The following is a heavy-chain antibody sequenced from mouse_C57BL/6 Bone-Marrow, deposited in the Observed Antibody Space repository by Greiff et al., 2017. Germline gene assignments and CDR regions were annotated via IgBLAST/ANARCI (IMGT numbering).Heavy chain of an antibody. J-gene: IGHJ4*01. CDR3: VRPLRLAMDY. D-gene: IGHD2-12*01. V-gene: IGHV10-1*01. Sequence: EVKLVESGGGLVQPKGSLKLSCAASGFSFNTYAMNWVRQAPGKGLEWVARIRSKSNNYATYYADSVKDRFTISRDDSESMLYLQMNNLKTEDTAMYYCVRPLRLAMDYWGQGTSVTVSS. CDR2: IRSKSNNYAT. CDR1: GFSFNTYA.